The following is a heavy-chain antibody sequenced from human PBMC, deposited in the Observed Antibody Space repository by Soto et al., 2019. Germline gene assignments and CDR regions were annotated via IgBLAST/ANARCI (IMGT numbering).Heavy chain of an antibody. CDR3: AKGRGPHFYYGMDV. CDR1: GFLFSGYA. Sequence: GGSLRLSCADSGFLFSGYAMTWVRQAPGKGLEWVSAISGTGDRTFYADSVKGRFTISRDNSKNTLSLQMNSLRVEDRAVYYCAKGRGPHFYYGMDVWGQGTTVTVSS. D-gene: IGHD3-16*01. J-gene: IGHJ6*02. V-gene: IGHV3-23*01. CDR2: ISGTGDRT.